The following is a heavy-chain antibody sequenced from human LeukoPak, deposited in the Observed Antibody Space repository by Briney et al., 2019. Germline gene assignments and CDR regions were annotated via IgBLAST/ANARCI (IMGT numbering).Heavy chain of an antibody. V-gene: IGHV4-59*08. CDR1: GGSISSYY. CDR2: IYYSGST. Sequence: SETLSLTCTVSGGSISSYYWSWIRQPPGKGLEWIGYIYYSGSTNYNPSLKSRVTISVDTFKNQFSLKLSSVTAADTAVYYCARIAAVYDAFDIWGQGTMVTVSS. J-gene: IGHJ3*02. CDR3: ARIAAVYDAFDI. D-gene: IGHD6-13*01.